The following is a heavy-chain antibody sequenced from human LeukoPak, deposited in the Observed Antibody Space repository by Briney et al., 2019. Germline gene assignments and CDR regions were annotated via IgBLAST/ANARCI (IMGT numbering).Heavy chain of an antibody. J-gene: IGHJ4*02. CDR3: AKAEGIAAAASRAY. V-gene: IGHV3-21*01. CDR1: GFTFSSYS. CDR2: ISSSSSYI. Sequence: PGGSLRLSCAASGFTFSSYSMNWARQAPGKGLEWVSSISSSSSYIYYADSVKGRFTISRDNAKNSLYLQMNSLRAEDTAVYYCAKAEGIAAAASRAYWGQGTLVTVSS. D-gene: IGHD6-13*01.